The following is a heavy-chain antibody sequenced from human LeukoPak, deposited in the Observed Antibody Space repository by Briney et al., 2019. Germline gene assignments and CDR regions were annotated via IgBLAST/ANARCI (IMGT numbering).Heavy chain of an antibody. CDR1: VFTVSSNY. D-gene: IGHD1-26*01. J-gene: IGHJ2*01. Sequence: GRSLRPSCAPSVFTVSSNYMRWVRQAPGRGLEWVSVIYSGGSTYYADSVKGRFTISRDNSKNTLYLQMNSLRAEDTAVYYCASGADPNWYFDLWGRGTLVTVSS. CDR3: ASGADPNWYFDL. CDR2: IYSGGST. V-gene: IGHV3-66*01.